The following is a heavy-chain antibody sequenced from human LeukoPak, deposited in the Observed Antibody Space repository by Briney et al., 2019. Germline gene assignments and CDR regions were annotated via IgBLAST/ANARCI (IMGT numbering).Heavy chain of an antibody. Sequence: ASVKVSCKASGYTFTSYGISWVRQAPGQGLEWMGWISAYNGNTNYAQKLQGRVTMTTDTSTSTAYNELRSLRSDDTVLYYCASSTSGPQVLLWFGELSGYYYGMEVWGQGTTVTVSS. CDR3: ASSTSGPQVLLWFGELSGYYYGMEV. CDR2: ISAYNGNT. V-gene: IGHV1-18*01. CDR1: GYTFTSYG. J-gene: IGHJ6*02. D-gene: IGHD3-10*01.